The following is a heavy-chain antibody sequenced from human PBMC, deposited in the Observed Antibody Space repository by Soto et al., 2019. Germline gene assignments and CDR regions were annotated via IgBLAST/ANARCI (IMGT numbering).Heavy chain of an antibody. Sequence: SETLSLTCTVSGGSISSNIYYWGRIRQPPGKGLEWIGNIHYSGSTYYDSSLQSRVTISIDTSKNQFSLKLSSVTATDTAVYYCASQHYYDSSGYYVVYWGQGTLVTVSS. CDR1: GGSISSNIYY. D-gene: IGHD3-22*01. CDR2: IHYSGST. V-gene: IGHV4-39*01. CDR3: ASQHYYDSSGYYVVY. J-gene: IGHJ4*02.